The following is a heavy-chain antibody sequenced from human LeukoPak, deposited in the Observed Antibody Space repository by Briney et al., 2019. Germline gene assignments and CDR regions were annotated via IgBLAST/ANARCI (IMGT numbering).Heavy chain of an antibody. V-gene: IGHV4-34*01. Sequence: SETLSLTCAVYGGSFSGYYWSWIRQPPGKGLEWIGEINHSGSTNHNPSLKSRVTISVDTSKNQFSLKLSSVTAADTAVYYCARGVIWIQLWLQREGSWFDPWGQGTLVTVSS. D-gene: IGHD5-18*01. CDR2: INHSGST. J-gene: IGHJ5*02. CDR1: GGSFSGYY. CDR3: ARGVIWIQLWLQREGSWFDP.